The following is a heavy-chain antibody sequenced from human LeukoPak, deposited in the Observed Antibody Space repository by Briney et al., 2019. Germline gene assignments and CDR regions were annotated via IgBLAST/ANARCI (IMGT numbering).Heavy chain of an antibody. CDR1: GFTLDDYG. D-gene: IGHD2-15*01. Sequence: GGSLRLSCTASGFTLDDYGMSWVRQRPGKGLEWVSGSNWNGESISYADSVKGRFTISRDNAKKSLNLQMNSLRVDDTALYFCARQTHGGSFDYWGQGSLVTVSS. CDR3: ARQTHGGSFDY. V-gene: IGHV3-20*04. J-gene: IGHJ4*02. CDR2: SNWNGESI.